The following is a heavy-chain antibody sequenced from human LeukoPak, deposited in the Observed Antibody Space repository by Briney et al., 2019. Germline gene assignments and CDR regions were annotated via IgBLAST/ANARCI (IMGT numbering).Heavy chain of an antibody. V-gene: IGHV3-48*03. CDR1: GFTFSSYE. CDR3: ARGYGDLTFFDY. D-gene: IGHD4-17*01. J-gene: IGHJ4*02. Sequence: GGSLRLSCAASGFTFSSYEMNWVRQAPGKGLEWVSYISSSGSTIYYADSVKGRFTISRDNAKNSLNLQMNSLRAEDTAVYYCARGYGDLTFFDYWGQGTLVTVSS. CDR2: ISSSGSTI.